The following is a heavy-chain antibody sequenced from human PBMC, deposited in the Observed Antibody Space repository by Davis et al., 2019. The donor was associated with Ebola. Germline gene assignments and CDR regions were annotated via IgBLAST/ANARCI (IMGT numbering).Heavy chain of an antibody. V-gene: IGHV5-10-1*01. CDR3: ARFTVISHTHYYMDV. CDR2: IDPSDSYT. CDR1: GYSFTSYW. D-gene: IGHD4-11*01. Sequence: GESLKISCKGSGYSFTSYWISWVRQMPGKGLEWMGRIDPSDSYTNYSPSFQGHVTISADKSISTAYLQWSSLKASDTAMYYCARFTVISHTHYYMDVWGKGTTVTVSS. J-gene: IGHJ6*03.